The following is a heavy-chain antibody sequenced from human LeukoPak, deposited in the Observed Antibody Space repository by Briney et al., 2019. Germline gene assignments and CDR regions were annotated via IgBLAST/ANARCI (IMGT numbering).Heavy chain of an antibody. CDR3: GRDPVAGIDY. CDR1: GFNFASNW. V-gene: IGHV3-74*01. J-gene: IGHJ4*02. Sequence: GGSLRLSCAASGFNFASNWMHWVRQTPGKGLMWVSRINSDGSSTSYADSVRGRFTISRDNAKNTLYLQMNSLRAEDTAVYYCGRDPVAGIDYWGQGTLVTVSS. D-gene: IGHD6-19*01. CDR2: INSDGSST.